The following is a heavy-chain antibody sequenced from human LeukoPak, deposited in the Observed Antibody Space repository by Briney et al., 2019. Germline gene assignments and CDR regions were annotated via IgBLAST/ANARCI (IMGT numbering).Heavy chain of an antibody. Sequence: ASVKVSCKASGYTFTSYGISWVRQAPGQGLEWMGWISAYNGNTNYAQKLQGRVTMTTDTSTSTAYMELRSLRSDDTAVYYCVRSDFWRGYHWFDPWGQGTLVNVPS. J-gene: IGHJ5*02. V-gene: IGHV1-18*01. CDR3: VRSDFWRGYHWFDP. CDR2: ISAYNGNT. CDR1: GYTFTSYG. D-gene: IGHD3-3*01.